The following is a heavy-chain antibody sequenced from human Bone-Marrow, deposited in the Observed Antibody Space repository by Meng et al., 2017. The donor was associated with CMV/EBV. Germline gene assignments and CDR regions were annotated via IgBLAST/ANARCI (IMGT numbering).Heavy chain of an antibody. CDR3: ARVQVLTGYYDFWSGYYSAQYGMDV. V-gene: IGHV3-23*01. Sequence: GGSRRLSCAASGFTFSSYAMHWVRQAPGKGLGWVPAIIGSGGSTYYADSVKGRFTISRDNSKNPLYLQMNSLRAEDTAVYYCARVQVLTGYYDFWSGYYSAQYGMDVWGQGTTVTVSS. CDR1: GFTFSSYA. J-gene: IGHJ6*02. D-gene: IGHD3-3*01. CDR2: IIGSGGST.